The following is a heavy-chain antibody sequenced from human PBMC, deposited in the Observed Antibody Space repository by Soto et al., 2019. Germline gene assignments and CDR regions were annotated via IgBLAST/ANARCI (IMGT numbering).Heavy chain of an antibody. CDR1: GYSFTSYW. D-gene: IGHD6-19*01. J-gene: IGHJ6*02. CDR2: IDPSDSYT. Sequence: PGESLKISCKGSGYSFTSYWISWVRQMPGKGLEWMGRIDPSDSYTNYSPSFQGHVTISADKSISTAYLQWSSLKASDTAMYYCARHLDSSGWGYYSYSYGMEVWGQGTTVTVSS. CDR3: ARHLDSSGWGYYSYSYGMEV. V-gene: IGHV5-10-1*01.